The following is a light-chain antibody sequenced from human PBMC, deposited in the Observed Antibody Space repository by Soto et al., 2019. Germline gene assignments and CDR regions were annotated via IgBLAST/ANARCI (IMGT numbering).Light chain of an antibody. CDR3: GSWDTSLSLCYV. Sequence: QSVLTQPPSVSAAPGQNVTISCSGTSSNIGNNFVSWYQHLPGTAPKILIYDNVKRPSGIPDRFSGFKAGASATLGINGLQTGDEADYYCGSWDTSLSLCYVFGTGTKVTVL. CDR1: SSNIGNNF. V-gene: IGLV1-51*01. CDR2: DNV. J-gene: IGLJ1*01.